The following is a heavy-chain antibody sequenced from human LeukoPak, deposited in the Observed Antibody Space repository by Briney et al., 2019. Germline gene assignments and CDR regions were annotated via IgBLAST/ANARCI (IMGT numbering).Heavy chain of an antibody. V-gene: IGHV1-69*04. CDR1: GGTFSSYA. CDR3: ARYCGGDCYSPHDAFDI. J-gene: IGHJ3*02. Sequence: KVSCKASGGTFSSYAISWVRQAPGQGLEWMGRIIPILGIENYAQKFLGRVTITADKSTSKAYMELRSLRSEDTAVYYCARYCGGDCYSPHDAFDIWGQGTMVTVSS. CDR2: IIPILGIE. D-gene: IGHD2-21*02.